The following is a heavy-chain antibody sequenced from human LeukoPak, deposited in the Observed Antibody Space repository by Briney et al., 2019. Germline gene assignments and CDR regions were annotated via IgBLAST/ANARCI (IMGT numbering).Heavy chain of an antibody. V-gene: IGHV3-30*04. CDR3: AWEVRGAHPRQFDY. CDR1: GFTFSSYA. J-gene: IGHJ4*02. Sequence: PGGSLRLSCAASGFTFSSYAMHWVRQAPGKGLEWVAVISYDGSNKYYADSVKGRFTISRDNSKNTLYLRMNSLRAEDTAVYYCAWEVRGAHPRQFDYWGQGTLVTVSS. D-gene: IGHD3-10*01. CDR2: ISYDGSNK.